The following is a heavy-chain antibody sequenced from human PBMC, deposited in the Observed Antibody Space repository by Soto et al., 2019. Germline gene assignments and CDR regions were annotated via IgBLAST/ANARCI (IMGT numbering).Heavy chain of an antibody. CDR1: GFTFTNYA. CDR3: ARVGCSGASCYAYYFDS. Sequence: QVQLVESGGGVVQPGRSLRLSCAASGFTFTNYAMHWVRQAPGKGLEWVAVMSYDGANKNYADSVKGRFTISRDNSENTLYLQMNSLRPEDTAAYYCARVGCSGASCYAYYFDSWGQGTLVTVSS. CDR2: MSYDGANK. J-gene: IGHJ4*02. V-gene: IGHV3-30-3*01. D-gene: IGHD2-15*01.